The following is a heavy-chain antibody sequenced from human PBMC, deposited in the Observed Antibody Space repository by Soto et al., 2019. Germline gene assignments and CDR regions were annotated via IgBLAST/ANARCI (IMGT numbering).Heavy chain of an antibody. CDR3: ARSIAAAGQEGDAFDI. J-gene: IGHJ3*02. CDR1: GYTFTSYY. V-gene: IGHV1-46*01. D-gene: IGHD6-13*01. Sequence: ASVKVSCKASGYTFTSYYMHWVRQAPGQGLEWMGIINPSGGSTSYAQKFQGRVTMTRDTSTSTVYMELSSLRSEDTAVYYCARSIAAAGQEGDAFDIWGQGTMVTVSS. CDR2: INPSGGST.